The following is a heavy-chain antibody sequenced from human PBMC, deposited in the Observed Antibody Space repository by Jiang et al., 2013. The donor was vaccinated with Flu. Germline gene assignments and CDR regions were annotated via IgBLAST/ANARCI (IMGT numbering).Heavy chain of an antibody. D-gene: IGHD2-15*01. CDR2: YWDDDA. Sequence: YWDDDARYSPSLESRLTITKDXPKNQVFLTLTNMDPVDTATYYCVRRKAVSGPGHFDYWGQGTLVTVSS. J-gene: IGHJ4*02. V-gene: IGHV2-5*02. CDR3: VRRKAVSGPGHFDY.